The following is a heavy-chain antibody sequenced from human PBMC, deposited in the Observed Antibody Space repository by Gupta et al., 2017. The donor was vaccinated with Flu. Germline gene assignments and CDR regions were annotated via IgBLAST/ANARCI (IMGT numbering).Heavy chain of an antibody. Sequence: GWSRQPPGKGLDWMGSIYYSGSTYYNPSLKGRVTISVDTSKNQFSRKLNSVTATDTAVYYCARLGYSSSWIDSWGQGTLGTVSS. D-gene: IGHD6-13*01. CDR2: IYYSGST. J-gene: IGHJ4*02. V-gene: IGHV4-39*01. CDR3: ARLGYSSSWIDS.